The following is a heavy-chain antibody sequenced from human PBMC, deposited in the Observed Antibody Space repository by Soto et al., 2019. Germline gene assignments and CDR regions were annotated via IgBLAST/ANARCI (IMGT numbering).Heavy chain of an antibody. D-gene: IGHD6-13*01. CDR1: GFTFRSYG. CDR2: ISGSGSVT. Sequence: GGSLRLSCAASGFTFRSYGLSWVRQAPGKGLEWVSDISGSGSVTNYADSVKVRFTISRDNSNNTLTLQMDSLRAEDTAVYYCAKGGVAAARGYFDHWGQGTRVTVSS. V-gene: IGHV3-23*01. CDR3: AKGGVAAARGYFDH. J-gene: IGHJ4*02.